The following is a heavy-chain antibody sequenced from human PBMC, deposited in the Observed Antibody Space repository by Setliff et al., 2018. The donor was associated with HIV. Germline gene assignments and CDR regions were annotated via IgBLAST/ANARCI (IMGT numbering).Heavy chain of an antibody. CDR3: ARVGASGVPSTMDYYYYMDV. CDR1: GGSFSSYH. V-gene: IGHV4-4*07. D-gene: IGHD3-10*01. CDR2: IYASGST. J-gene: IGHJ6*03. Sequence: NPSETLSLTCTVSGGSFSSYHWSWIRHRAGKGLEWIGHIYASGSTKYNPSLERRVTMSVDTSRTQFSLKLRSVTAADTAVYYCARVGASGVPSTMDYYYYMDVWGKGTTVTVSS.